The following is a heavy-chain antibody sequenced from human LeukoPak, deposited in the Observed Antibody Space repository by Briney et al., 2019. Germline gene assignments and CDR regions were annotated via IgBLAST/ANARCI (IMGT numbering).Heavy chain of an antibody. CDR3: ARGGVSRKPITASFDY. J-gene: IGHJ4*02. CDR2: INPSGVST. V-gene: IGHV1-46*01. CDR1: GYTFTRYG. D-gene: IGHD5-24*01. Sequence: ASVKVSCKASGYTFTRYGVSWVRQAPGQGLEWMGIINPSGVSTSYAQKFQGRVTMTRDMSTSTVYMELSSLRSEDTAVYYCARGGVSRKPITASFDYWGQGTLVTVSS.